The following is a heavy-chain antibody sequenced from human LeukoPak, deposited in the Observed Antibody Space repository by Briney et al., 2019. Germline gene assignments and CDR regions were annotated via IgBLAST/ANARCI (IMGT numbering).Heavy chain of an antibody. V-gene: IGHV4-30-2*03. CDR1: DGSITTEDYF. CDR3: ARLIYCSGGSCNLGYFDY. J-gene: IGHJ4*02. D-gene: IGHD2-15*01. Sequence: PSQTLSLTCTVSDGSITTEDYFWSWIRQPPGKGLEWIGSIYHSGSTYYNPALKSRVTISVDTSKNQFSLNMSSVTAADTAVYYCARLIYCSGGSCNLGYFDYWGQGTLVTVSS. CDR2: IYHSGST.